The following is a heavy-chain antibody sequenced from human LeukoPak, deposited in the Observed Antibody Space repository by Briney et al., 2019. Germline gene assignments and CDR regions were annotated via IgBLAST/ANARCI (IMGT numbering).Heavy chain of an antibody. Sequence: PGRSLRLSCAASGFTFSSYAMSWVRQAPGKGLEFVLAISGSGGSTYSADSVKGRFTISRDNSKNTMSLQMNSLRVEDTAVYYCAKDRLPDRREAFDMWGQGTVVTVSS. CDR1: GFTFSSYA. CDR2: ISGSGGST. J-gene: IGHJ3*02. V-gene: IGHV3-23*01. CDR3: AKDRLPDRREAFDM. D-gene: IGHD6-6*01.